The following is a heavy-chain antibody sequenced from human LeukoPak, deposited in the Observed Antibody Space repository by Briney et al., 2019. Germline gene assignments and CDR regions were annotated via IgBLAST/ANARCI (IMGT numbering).Heavy chain of an antibody. CDR2: ISSSGSTI. V-gene: IGHV3-11*04. D-gene: IGHD6-13*01. CDR3: ATPAAGPGAEYSLY. Sequence: GGSLRLSCAASGFTFSDYYMSWIRQAPGKGLGWVSYISSSGSTIYYADSVKGRFTISRDNAKNSLDLQMNSLKVEDTAVYYCATPAAGPGAEYSLYWGQGTLVIVSS. CDR1: GFTFSDYY. J-gene: IGHJ1*01.